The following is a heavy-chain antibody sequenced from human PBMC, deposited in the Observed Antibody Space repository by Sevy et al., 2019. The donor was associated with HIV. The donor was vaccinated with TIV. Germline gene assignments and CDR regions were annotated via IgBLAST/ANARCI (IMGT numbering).Heavy chain of an antibody. CDR3: ARDLEFYDYGDYGPAFMPDY. V-gene: IGHV3-33*01. J-gene: IGHJ4*02. Sequence: GGSLRLSCAASGFTFSTYGMHWVRQAPGKGLEWVGVMWFDGSNTYYADSVKGRFTISRDIAKNTLHLQINSLRAEDTAVYYCARDLEFYDYGDYGPAFMPDYWGQGTLVTVSS. D-gene: IGHD4-17*01. CDR1: GFTFSTYG. CDR2: MWFDGSNT.